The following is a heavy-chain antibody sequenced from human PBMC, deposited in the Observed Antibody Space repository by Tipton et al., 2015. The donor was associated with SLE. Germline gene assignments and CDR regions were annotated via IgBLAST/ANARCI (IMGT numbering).Heavy chain of an antibody. J-gene: IGHJ4*02. V-gene: IGHV4-34*01. CDR1: GFTFSSYA. Sequence: LRLSCAASGFTFSSYAMSWVRQAPGKGLEWIGEINHSGSTNYNPSLKSRVTISVDTSKNQFSLKLSSVTAADTAVYYCARNPNPRYRVRGVMGGFDYWGQGTLVTVSS. CDR3: ARNPNPRYRVRGVMGGFDY. CDR2: INHSGST. D-gene: IGHD3-10*01.